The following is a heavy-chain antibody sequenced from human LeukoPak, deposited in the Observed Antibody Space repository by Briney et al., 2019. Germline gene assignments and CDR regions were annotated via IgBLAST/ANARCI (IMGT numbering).Heavy chain of an antibody. CDR1: GFTFSSFA. D-gene: IGHD4-23*01. Sequence: GGSLRLSCAASGFTFSSFAMHWVRQAPGKGLEWVAVISYDGSNKYYADSVKGRFTISRDNSKNTLYLQMNSLRAEDTAVYYCASEGYGGNSDAFDIWGQGTMVTVS. V-gene: IGHV3-33*08. CDR2: ISYDGSNK. J-gene: IGHJ3*02. CDR3: ASEGYGGNSDAFDI.